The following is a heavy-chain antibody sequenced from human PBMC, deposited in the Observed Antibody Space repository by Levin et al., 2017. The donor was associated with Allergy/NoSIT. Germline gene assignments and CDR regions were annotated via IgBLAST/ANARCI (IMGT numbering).Heavy chain of an antibody. V-gene: IGHV3-48*01. D-gene: IGHD1-26*01. CDR3: ARDYRRYSGSYYGNFAL. CDR1: GFSFSSYS. Sequence: GGSLRLSCAASGFSFSSYSMNWVRQAPGKGLEWVSYISSSSSTIYYADSVKGRFTISRDSAKNSLYLQMNSLRAEDTAVYYCARDYRRYSGSYYGNFALWGRGTLVTVSS. J-gene: IGHJ2*01. CDR2: ISSSSSTI.